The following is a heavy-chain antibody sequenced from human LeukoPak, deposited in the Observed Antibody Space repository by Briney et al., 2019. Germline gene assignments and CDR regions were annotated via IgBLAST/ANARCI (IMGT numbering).Heavy chain of an antibody. CDR2: INSDGSST. V-gene: IGHV3-74*01. J-gene: IGHJ4*02. CDR1: GTTFRNYW. D-gene: IGHD4-23*01. Sequence: GGSLRLSCAASGTTFRNYWMHWVRQVPGKGLVWVSRINSDGSSTSYADSVKGRFTISRGNAKNTLYLQMNSLRAEDTAVYYCARGYGDNSVLVDYWGQGTLVSVSS. CDR3: ARGYGDNSVLVDY.